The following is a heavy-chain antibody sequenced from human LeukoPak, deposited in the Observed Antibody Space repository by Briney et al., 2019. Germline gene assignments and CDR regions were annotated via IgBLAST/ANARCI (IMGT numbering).Heavy chain of an antibody. D-gene: IGHD3-16*02. V-gene: IGHV1-2*02. CDR3: ARTYYDYVWGSYRQTFDY. Sequence: ASVKVSCKASGYTFTGYYMHWVRQAPGQGLEWMGWINPNSGGTNYAQKFQGRVTMTRDTSISTAYMELSRLRSDDTAVYYCARTYYDYVWGSYRQTFDYWGQGTLITVSS. J-gene: IGHJ4*02. CDR1: GYTFTGYY. CDR2: INPNSGGT.